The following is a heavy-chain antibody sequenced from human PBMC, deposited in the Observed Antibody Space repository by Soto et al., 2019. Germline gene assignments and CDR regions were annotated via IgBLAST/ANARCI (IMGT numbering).Heavy chain of an antibody. D-gene: IGHD6-13*01. J-gene: IGHJ3*02. V-gene: IGHV5-51*01. CDR2: IYPGDSDT. CDR3: ARRPSSAAQDAFDI. Sequence: PGESLKISCNGSGYIFTSYWIGWVRQMPGKGLEWMGIIYPGDSDTRYSPSFQGQVTISADKSISTAYLQWSSLKASDTAMYYCARRPSSAAQDAFDIWGQGTMVTVSS. CDR1: GYIFTSYW.